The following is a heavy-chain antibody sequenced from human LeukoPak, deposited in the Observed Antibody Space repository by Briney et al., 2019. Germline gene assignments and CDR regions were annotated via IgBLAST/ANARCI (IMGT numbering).Heavy chain of an antibody. Sequence: SETLSLTCTVSGGSISSGGYYWSWIRQHPGKGLEWIGYIYYSGSTYYNPSLESRVTISVDTSKNQFSLKLSSVTAADTAVYYCARDLLTGYYTWGQGTLVTVSS. CDR3: ARDLLTGYYT. J-gene: IGHJ5*02. V-gene: IGHV4-31*03. CDR2: IYYSGST. D-gene: IGHD3-9*01. CDR1: GGSISSGGYY.